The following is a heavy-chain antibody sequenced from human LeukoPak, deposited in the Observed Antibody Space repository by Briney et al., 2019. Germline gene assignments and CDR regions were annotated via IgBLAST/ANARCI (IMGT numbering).Heavy chain of an antibody. Sequence: PGGSPRLSCSAFGFTFSNHAMHCGGQAPGKGLEYVSAISSNGGSTYYADSVKGRFTISRDNSKNTLYLQMSSLRAEDKAGYYCVNGGGGYSSGWTIDYWGQGTLVTVSS. V-gene: IGHV3-64D*06. J-gene: IGHJ4*02. D-gene: IGHD6-19*01. CDR1: GFTFSNHA. CDR2: ISSNGGST. CDR3: VNGGGGYSSGWTIDY.